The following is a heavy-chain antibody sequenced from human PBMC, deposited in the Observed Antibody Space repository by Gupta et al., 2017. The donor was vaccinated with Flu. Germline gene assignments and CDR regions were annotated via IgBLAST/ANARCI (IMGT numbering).Heavy chain of an antibody. J-gene: IGHJ3*02. CDR2: INHSGST. V-gene: IGHV4-34*01. CDR3: ARGRSGYSRWGDAFDI. D-gene: IGHD3-22*01. CDR1: GGSFRGYY. Sequence: QVQLQQWGAGLLKPSETLSLTCAVYGGSFRGYYWSWIRQPPGKGLEWIGEINHSGSTNYNPSLKSRVTISVDTSKNQFSLKLSSVTAADTAVYYCARGRSGYSRWGDAFDIWGQGTMVTVSS.